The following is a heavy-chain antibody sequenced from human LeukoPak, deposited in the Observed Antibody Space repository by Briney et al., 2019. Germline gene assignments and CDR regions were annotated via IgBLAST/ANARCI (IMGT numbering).Heavy chain of an antibody. D-gene: IGHD2-2*01. CDR2: VHRDGHT. CDR1: GAPITYFY. J-gene: IGHJ4*02. CDR3: ARDIGRGRRCSSTSCLKSEVY. V-gene: IGHV4-4*02. Sequence: SETLSLTCAVSGAPITYFYSWVRQPPGKGLEWIGEVHRDGHTNYNPSLEGRVTMSVDKSNNQFSLKLNSVTAADTAVYYCARDIGRGRRCSSTSCLKSEVYWGQGTLVTVSS.